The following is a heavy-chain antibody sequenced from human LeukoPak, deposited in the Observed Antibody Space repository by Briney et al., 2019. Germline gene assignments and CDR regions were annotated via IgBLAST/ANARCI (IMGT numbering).Heavy chain of an antibody. V-gene: IGHV3-23*01. D-gene: IGHD2-15*01. Sequence: GGSLRLSCAASGFTFSSYAMSWVRQAPGKGLEWVSAISGSGGSTYYADSVKGRFTISRDNSKNTLYLQMNSLRAEDTAVYYCAKDLGQIGYCSGGSCYGTDYWGQGTLVTVSS. CDR2: ISGSGGST. CDR3: AKDLGQIGYCSGGSCYGTDY. CDR1: GFTFSSYA. J-gene: IGHJ4*02.